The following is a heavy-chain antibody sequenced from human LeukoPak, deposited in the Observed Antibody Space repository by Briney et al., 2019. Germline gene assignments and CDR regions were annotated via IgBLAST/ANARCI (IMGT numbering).Heavy chain of an antibody. CDR1: GFTFSDYA. CDR3: GKGFTSSSWAFDI. J-gene: IGHJ3*02. D-gene: IGHD6-6*01. V-gene: IGHV3-30*02. Sequence: TGGSLRLSCAASGFTFSDYAMHWVRQAPGKGLEWVALIRDDGSDIYYADSVRGRFIISRDDSKNTLHLQMNSLRAEDTALYYCGKGFTSSSWAFDIWGQGTMVTVSS. CDR2: IRDDGSDI.